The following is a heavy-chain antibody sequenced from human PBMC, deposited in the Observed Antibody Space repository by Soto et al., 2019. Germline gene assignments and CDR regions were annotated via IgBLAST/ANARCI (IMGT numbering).Heavy chain of an antibody. CDR3: ARDHCGDCYYFDY. J-gene: IGHJ4*02. CDR1: GGSISSGGYY. V-gene: IGHV4-31*03. CDR2: IYYSGST. D-gene: IGHD2-21*02. Sequence: QVQLQESGPGLVKPSQTLSLTCTVSGGSISSGGYYWSWIRQHPGKGLEWIGYIYYSGSTYYNPSLKSRVTISVDTSKNQFSLKLSSVTAADTAVYCCARDHCGDCYYFDYWGQGTLVTVSS.